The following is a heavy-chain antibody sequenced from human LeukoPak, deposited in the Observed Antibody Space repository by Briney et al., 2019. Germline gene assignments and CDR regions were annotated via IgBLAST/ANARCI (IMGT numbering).Heavy chain of an antibody. D-gene: IGHD1-1*01. Sequence: GGSLRLSCAASGFTFSSYAMHWVRQAPGKGLEYVSAISSNGGSTYYANSVEGRFTISRDNSKNTLYLQMGSLRAEDMAVYYCARGRYRDYGYYYGMDVWGQGTTVTVSS. CDR2: ISSNGGST. V-gene: IGHV3-64*01. J-gene: IGHJ6*02. CDR1: GFTFSSYA. CDR3: ARGRYRDYGYYYGMDV.